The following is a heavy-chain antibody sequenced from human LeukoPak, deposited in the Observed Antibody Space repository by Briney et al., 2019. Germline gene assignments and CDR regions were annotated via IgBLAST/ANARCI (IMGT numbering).Heavy chain of an antibody. J-gene: IGHJ5*02. CDR3: ARGPSLGCSGGSCYLHLDP. V-gene: IGHV4-59*01. Sequence: KPSETLSLTCTVSGGSISSYYWSWIRQPPGKGLEWIGYIHYSGSTNYNPSLKSRVTISVDTSKNQFSLKLSSVTAADTAVYYCARGPSLGCSGGSCYLHLDPWGQGTLVTVSS. CDR1: GGSISSYY. CDR2: IHYSGST. D-gene: IGHD2-15*01.